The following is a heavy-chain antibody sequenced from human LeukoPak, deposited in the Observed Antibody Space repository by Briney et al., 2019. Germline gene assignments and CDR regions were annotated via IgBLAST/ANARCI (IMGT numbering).Heavy chain of an antibody. Sequence: GASVKVSCKASGDTFSNYAISWVRQAPGQGLEWMGGIIPIFRTANYAQKFQGRATITADESTSTAYMELSSLRSKDTAVYYCARGYSGYDYGLWYYFDSWGQGTLVTVSS. J-gene: IGHJ4*02. CDR3: ARGYSGYDYGLWYYFDS. D-gene: IGHD5-12*01. CDR1: GDTFSNYA. CDR2: IIPIFRTA. V-gene: IGHV1-69*13.